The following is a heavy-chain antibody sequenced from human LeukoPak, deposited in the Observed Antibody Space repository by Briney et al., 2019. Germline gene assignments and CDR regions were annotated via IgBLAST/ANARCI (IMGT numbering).Heavy chain of an antibody. CDR3: AKDRLWFGESAPNWFDP. V-gene: IGHV3-74*01. CDR2: INTDGSST. CDR1: GFTFSSSW. D-gene: IGHD3-10*01. J-gene: IGHJ5*02. Sequence: PGGSLRLSCAASGFTFSSSWMHWVRQAPGKGLVWVSRINTDGSSTSYADSMKGRFTISRDNTKNTLYLQMNSLRAEDTAVYYCAKDRLWFGESAPNWFDPWGQGTLVTVSS.